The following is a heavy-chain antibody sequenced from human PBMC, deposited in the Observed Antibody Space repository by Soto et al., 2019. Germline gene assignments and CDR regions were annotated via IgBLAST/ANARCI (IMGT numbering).Heavy chain of an antibody. D-gene: IGHD3-10*01. CDR2: ISGSGGST. V-gene: IGHV3-23*01. CDR1: GFTFSSYA. Sequence: PGGFLRLSCAASGFTFSSYAMSWVRQAPGKGLEWVSAISGSGGSTYYADSVKGRFTISRDNSKNTLYLQMNSLRAEDTAVYYCAKDPLLWFGEPRSYYYYMDVWGKGTTVTVSS. CDR3: AKDPLLWFGEPRSYYYYMDV. J-gene: IGHJ6*03.